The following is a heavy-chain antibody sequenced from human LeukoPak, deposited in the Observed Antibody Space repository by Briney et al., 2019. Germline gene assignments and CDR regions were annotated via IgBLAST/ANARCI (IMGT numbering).Heavy chain of an antibody. CDR1: GFTFGTHT. CDR2: IRSSGTT. Sequence: GGSLRLSCTTSGFTFGTHTMHWFRQAPGKGLQWIGFIRSSGTTQYAASVKGRFTISRDDSKNSLYLQMNSLKTEDTAVYYCARVSLSYYFDYWGQGTLVTVSS. CDR3: ARVSLSYYFDY. J-gene: IGHJ4*02. V-gene: IGHV3-49*03.